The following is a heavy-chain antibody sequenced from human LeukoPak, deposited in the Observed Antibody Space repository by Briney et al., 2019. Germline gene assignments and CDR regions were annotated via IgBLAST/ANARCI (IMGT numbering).Heavy chain of an antibody. J-gene: IGHJ4*02. CDR2: ISNDGMRK. CDR3: ARRRDGYNPELDY. CDR1: GFTFSRSA. V-gene: IGHV3-30*04. D-gene: IGHD5-24*01. Sequence: GGSLRLSCAASGFTFSRSAMHWVRQPPGKGLEWMAVISNDGMRKFHADSVKGRFTISRDNSKNPLYLQMDSLTTEDTALYYCARRRDGYNPELDYWGQGTLVTVSS.